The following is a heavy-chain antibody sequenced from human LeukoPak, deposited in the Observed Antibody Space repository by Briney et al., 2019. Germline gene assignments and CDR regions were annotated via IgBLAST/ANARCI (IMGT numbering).Heavy chain of an antibody. CDR2: IIPIFGTA. J-gene: IGHJ3*02. V-gene: IGHV1-69*06. Sequence: SVKVPCKASGGTFSSYAISWVRQAPGQGLEWMGGIIPIFGTANYAQKFQGRVTITADKSTSTAYMELSSLRSEDTAVYYCARERYYDKDAFDIWGQGTMVTVSS. CDR1: GGTFSSYA. D-gene: IGHD3-22*01. CDR3: ARERYYDKDAFDI.